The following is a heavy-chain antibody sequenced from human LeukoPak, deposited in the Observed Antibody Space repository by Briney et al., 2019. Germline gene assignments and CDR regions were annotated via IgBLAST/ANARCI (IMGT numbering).Heavy chain of an antibody. CDR1: GGSISSSNW. Sequence: SETLSLTCAVSGGSISSSNWWSWVRQPPGKGLEWIGEIYHSGSTNYNPSLKSRVTISVDTSKNQFSLKLSSVTAADTAVYYCARDRCSGGSCYSWYGMDVWGQGTTVTVSS. J-gene: IGHJ6*02. V-gene: IGHV4-4*02. CDR3: ARDRCSGGSCYSWYGMDV. D-gene: IGHD2-15*01. CDR2: IYHSGST.